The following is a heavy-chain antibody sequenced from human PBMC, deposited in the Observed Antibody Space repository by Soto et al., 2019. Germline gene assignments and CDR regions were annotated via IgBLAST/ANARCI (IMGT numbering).Heavy chain of an antibody. CDR3: TPVSYYDILTDSYKGLDY. D-gene: IGHD3-9*01. CDR1: GFSFSDAW. CDR2: VKSKNDGGTT. J-gene: IGHJ4*02. V-gene: IGHV3-15*02. Sequence: EVQLVESGGALVKPGGSLRVSCAVSGFSFSDAWMNWVRQAPGKGLEWVGRVKSKNDGGTTDYAAPVKGRFSISRDDSENAVYLQMKSLKSEDTAVYYCTPVSYYDILTDSYKGLDYWGQGTLVTVSS.